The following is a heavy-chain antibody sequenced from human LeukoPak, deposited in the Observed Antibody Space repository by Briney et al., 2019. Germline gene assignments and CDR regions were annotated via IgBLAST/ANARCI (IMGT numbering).Heavy chain of an antibody. J-gene: IGHJ4*02. V-gene: IGHV3-74*01. D-gene: IGHD2-2*01. CDR1: GFTFSSYW. CDR2: INSDGSST. Sequence: GGSRRLSCAASGFTFSSYWMHWVRQAPGKGLVWVSRINSDGSSTSYADSVKGRFTISRDNAKNTLYLQMNSLRAEDTAVYYCARGGSTSFPPDYWGQGTLVTVSS. CDR3: ARGGSTSFPPDY.